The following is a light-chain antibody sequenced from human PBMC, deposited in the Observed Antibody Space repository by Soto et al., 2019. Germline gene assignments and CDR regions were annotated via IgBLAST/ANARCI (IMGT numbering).Light chain of an antibody. CDR2: DAS. Sequence: EIVLTQSPGTLSLSPGERATLSCRASQSVSSNYLTWHQQKPGQAPRLLIYDASKRATGIPARFSGSGFGTDFTLTISSLEPEDFAVYYCQQRSKWRTFGQGTKVDIK. V-gene: IGKV3-11*01. CDR1: QSVSSNY. CDR3: QQRSKWRT. J-gene: IGKJ1*01.